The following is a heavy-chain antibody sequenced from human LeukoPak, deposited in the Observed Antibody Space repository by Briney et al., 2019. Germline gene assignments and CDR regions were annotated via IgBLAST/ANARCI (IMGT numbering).Heavy chain of an antibody. V-gene: IGHV1-69*06. D-gene: IGHD3-3*01. Sequence: AASVKVSCKASGGTFSSYAISWVRQAPGQGLEWMGGIIPIFGTANYAQKFQGRVTITADKSTSTAYMELSSLRSEDTAVYYCARSCQMENEWLLYRHYYYYYMDVWGKGTTVTVSS. CDR2: IIPIFGTA. CDR1: GGTFSSYA. CDR3: ARSCQMENEWLLYRHYYYYYMDV. J-gene: IGHJ6*03.